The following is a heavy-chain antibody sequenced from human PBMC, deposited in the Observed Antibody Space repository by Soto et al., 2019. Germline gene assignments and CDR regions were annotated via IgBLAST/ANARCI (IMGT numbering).Heavy chain of an antibody. J-gene: IGHJ4*02. Sequence: EVQLVESGGGLVQPGGSLRLSCAASGFTFSIYSMNWVRQAPGKGLEWFSYITSDTLTIKYTDSVKGRFTISRDNAKNSLYIQMNSLRDEDTAVYFCARSVEGHFDYWGQGTVVTVSS. CDR1: GFTFSIYS. CDR2: ITSDTLTI. D-gene: IGHD6-19*01. CDR3: ARSVEGHFDY. V-gene: IGHV3-48*02.